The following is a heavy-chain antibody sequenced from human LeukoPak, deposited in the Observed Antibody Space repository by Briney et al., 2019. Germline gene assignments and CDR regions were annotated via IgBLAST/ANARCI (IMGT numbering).Heavy chain of an antibody. D-gene: IGHD5-24*01. CDR2: ISWNSGRI. V-gene: IGHV3-9*01. CDR3: AKNRGAYNDGFDI. CDR1: GFTFDDYA. J-gene: IGHJ3*02. Sequence: SGGSPRLSCTASGFTFDDYAMHWVREAPGKGLEWVSGISWNSGRIGYADSVKGRFTISRDNAKNSLYLQMNSLRAEDTALYYCAKNRGAYNDGFDIWGQGTMVTVSS.